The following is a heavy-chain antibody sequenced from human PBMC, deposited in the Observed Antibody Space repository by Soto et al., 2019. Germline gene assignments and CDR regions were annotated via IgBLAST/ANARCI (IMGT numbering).Heavy chain of an antibody. V-gene: IGHV1-18*01. CDR2: ISGYNGNT. Sequence: ASVKVSCKASGYTFSSNGISWVRQAAGQGLEWMGWISGYNGNTNYAEKLQGRVTMTTDTSTSTAYMELRSLRSDDTAVYYCARLVWGYYYIDVWGKGTTVTVSS. CDR3: ARLVWGYYYIDV. CDR1: GYTFSSNG. J-gene: IGHJ6*03. D-gene: IGHD6-13*01.